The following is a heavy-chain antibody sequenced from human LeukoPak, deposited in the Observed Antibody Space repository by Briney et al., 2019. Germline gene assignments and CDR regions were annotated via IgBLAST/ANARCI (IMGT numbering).Heavy chain of an antibody. CDR2: IYYSGST. CDR1: GGSISSYY. J-gene: IGHJ4*02. CDR3: ARHLQDTAMVSPLYYFDN. D-gene: IGHD5-18*01. V-gene: IGHV4-59*08. Sequence: SETLSLTCTVSGGSISSYYWSWIRQPPGKGLEWSEYIYYSGSTKYNPSLKSRVTISVDTSKNQFSLRLSSVTAADTAVYYCARHLQDTAMVSPLYYFDNWGQGTLVTVSS.